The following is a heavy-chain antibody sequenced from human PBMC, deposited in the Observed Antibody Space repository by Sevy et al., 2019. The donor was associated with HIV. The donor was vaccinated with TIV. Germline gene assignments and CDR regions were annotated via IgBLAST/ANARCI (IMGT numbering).Heavy chain of an antibody. D-gene: IGHD3-9*01. V-gene: IGHV3-30*03. Sequence: GGSLRLSCATSGFTFSGHGMHWVRHAPGKGLEWLAVISHDGRSTFDAASVKGRFTISRDNSKNTLYLQMNSLRAEDTAVYYCARVLISNVLRYFDWLFPFDYWGQGTLVTVSS. CDR2: ISHDGRST. CDR3: ARVLISNVLRYFDWLFPFDY. CDR1: GFTFSGHG. J-gene: IGHJ4*02.